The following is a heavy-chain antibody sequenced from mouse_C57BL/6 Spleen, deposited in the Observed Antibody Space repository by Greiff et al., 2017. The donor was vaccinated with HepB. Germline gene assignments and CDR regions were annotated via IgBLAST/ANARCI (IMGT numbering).Heavy chain of an antibody. Sequence: KQSCKASGYTFTSYWMHWVKQRPGRGLEWIGRIDPNSGGTKYNEKFKSKATLTVDKPSSTAYMQLSSLTSEDSAVYYCVGGIYYGNYGYFDYWGQGTTLTVSS. CDR1: GYTFTSYW. CDR2: IDPNSGGT. J-gene: IGHJ2*01. CDR3: VGGIYYGNYGYFDY. V-gene: IGHV1-72*01. D-gene: IGHD2-1*01.